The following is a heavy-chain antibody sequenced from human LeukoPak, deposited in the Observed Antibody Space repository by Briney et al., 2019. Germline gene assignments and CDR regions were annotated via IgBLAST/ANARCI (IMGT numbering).Heavy chain of an antibody. Sequence: GGSLRLSCAASAFTFSSYSMNWVRQAPGKRLEWVSCISSSSNTIYYADSVKGRLTISRDNAKNSLYLQMNSLRAEDTAVYYCARSQDYDSSGYYYGLDGRDFDYWGQGTLVTVSS. D-gene: IGHD3-22*01. J-gene: IGHJ4*02. CDR1: AFTFSSYS. CDR3: ARSQDYDSSGYYYGLDGRDFDY. V-gene: IGHV3-48*01. CDR2: ISSSSNTI.